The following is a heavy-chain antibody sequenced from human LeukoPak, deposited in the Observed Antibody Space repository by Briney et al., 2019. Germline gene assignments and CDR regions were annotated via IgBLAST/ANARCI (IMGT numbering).Heavy chain of an antibody. CDR3: ARGGSSSWTDY. D-gene: IGHD6-13*01. CDR2: INSDGSST. Sequence: GGSLRLSCAASGFTFSSYWMHWVRQAPGKGLVWVSRINSDGSSTSYADSVKGRFTISRDNAMNTLYLQMNSLRAEDTAVYYCARGGSSSWTDYWGQGTLVTVSS. CDR1: GFTFSSYW. V-gene: IGHV3-74*01. J-gene: IGHJ4*02.